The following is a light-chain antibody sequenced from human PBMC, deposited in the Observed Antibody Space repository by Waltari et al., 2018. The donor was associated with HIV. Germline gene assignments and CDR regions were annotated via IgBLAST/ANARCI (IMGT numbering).Light chain of an antibody. CDR1: SSNIGSNY. Sequence: QSVPTQPPSASGTPGQRVTISCSGSSSNIGSNYVYWYQQLPGTAPKLLIYRNNQRPSGVPDRFSGSKSGTSASLAISGLRSDDEADYYCAAWDGSLSAYVLFGGGTKLTVL. CDR2: RNN. CDR3: AAWDGSLSAYVL. V-gene: IGLV1-47*01. J-gene: IGLJ2*01.